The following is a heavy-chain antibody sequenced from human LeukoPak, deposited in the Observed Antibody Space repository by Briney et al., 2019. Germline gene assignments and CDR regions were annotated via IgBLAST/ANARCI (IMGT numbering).Heavy chain of an antibody. CDR1: GYTFSNYA. CDR2: ISAYNGNS. D-gene: IGHD3-22*01. V-gene: IGHV1-18*01. J-gene: IGHJ4*02. Sequence: ASVKVSCKASGYTFSNYAISWVRQAPGQGLEWVGWISAYNGNSKYAEKVQGRVSMTTDTSTSRAYMELRSLRSDDTAVYYCARDPHYYDSSGYLDYWGQGTLVTVSS. CDR3: ARDPHYYDSSGYLDY.